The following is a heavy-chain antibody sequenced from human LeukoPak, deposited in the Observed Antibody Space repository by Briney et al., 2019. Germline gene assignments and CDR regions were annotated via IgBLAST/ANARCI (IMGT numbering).Heavy chain of an antibody. D-gene: IGHD6-19*01. Sequence: PGGSLRLSCAASGFSFSSYSMNWVRQTPGKGLEWVSSISISSSYIYFADSVKGRFTISRDNAKNSLYLQMNSLRAEDTAVYYCAKSLSSGWYLDYWGQGTLVTVSS. J-gene: IGHJ4*02. CDR1: GFSFSSYS. CDR3: AKSLSSGWYLDY. V-gene: IGHV3-21*01. CDR2: ISISSSYI.